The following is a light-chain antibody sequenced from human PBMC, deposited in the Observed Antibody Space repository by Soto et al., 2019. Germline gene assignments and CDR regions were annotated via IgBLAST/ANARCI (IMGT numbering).Light chain of an antibody. CDR2: SAS. CDR3: QQPNSYPLT. V-gene: IGKV1-9*01. CDR1: QDISDY. J-gene: IGKJ4*01. Sequence: DIQLTQSPSFLSASVGDRVTITCRASQDISDYLAWYQQRPGKAPKLLIYSASTLQSGVPSRFSGSGSGTEFTLTISRLQPEDFATYSCQQPNSYPLTFGGGTKVEIK.